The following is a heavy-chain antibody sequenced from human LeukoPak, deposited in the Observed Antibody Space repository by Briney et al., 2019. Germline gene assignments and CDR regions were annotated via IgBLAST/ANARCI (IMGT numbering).Heavy chain of an antibody. V-gene: IGHV3-53*01. D-gene: IGHD2-15*01. CDR2: IYSGGST. CDR3: ARDESRYGTFDY. CDR1: GFTVSSNY. Sequence: PGGSLRLSCAASGFTVSSNYMSCVRQAPGKGLEWVSVIYSGGSTYYADSVKGRFTISRDNSKSTLSIQMNSLRAEDTAVYYCARDESRYGTFDYWGQGTLVTVSS. J-gene: IGHJ4*02.